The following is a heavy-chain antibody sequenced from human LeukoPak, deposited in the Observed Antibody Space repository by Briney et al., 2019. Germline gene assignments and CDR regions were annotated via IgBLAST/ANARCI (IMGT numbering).Heavy chain of an antibody. J-gene: IGHJ5*02. D-gene: IGHD2-2*01. V-gene: IGHV1-69*13. CDR3: ARDSLGYCSSTSCPGWFDP. CDR2: IIPIFGTA. Sequence: SVKVSCKASGGTFSSYAISWVRQAPGQGLEWMGGIIPIFGTANYAQKFQGRVTITADESTSTACMELSSLRSEDTAVYYCARDSLGYCSSTSCPGWFDPWGQGTLVTVSS. CDR1: GGTFSSYA.